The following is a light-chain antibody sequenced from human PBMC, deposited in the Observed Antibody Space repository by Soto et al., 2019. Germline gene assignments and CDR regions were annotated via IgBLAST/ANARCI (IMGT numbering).Light chain of an antibody. CDR3: LLVYSGIVV. CDR2: DTT. CDR1: TGAVTSGHY. Sequence: QAVVTQEPSLTVSPGGTVTLTCGSSTGAVTSGHYPYWFQQKPGQAPKTLIYDTTNKHSLSPTRFSGSLLGGKAALTLSGAEREDEADYYCLLVYSGIVVFGGGTQLTV. J-gene: IGLJ2*01. V-gene: IGLV7-46*01.